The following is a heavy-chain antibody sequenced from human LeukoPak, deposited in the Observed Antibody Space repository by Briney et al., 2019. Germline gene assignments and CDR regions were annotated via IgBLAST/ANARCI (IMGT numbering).Heavy chain of an antibody. CDR2: IHTSGDT. V-gene: IGHV3-53*01. D-gene: IGHD3-9*01. J-gene: IGHJ5*02. Sequence: GGSLRLSCAASGLTGSHNYVSWVRQAPGKGLEWVSAIHTSGDTCYADSVKGRFTISRDTSKNTLYLQINGLRVEDTAVYYCFVSVDSTPWGQGTLAPV. CDR3: FVSVDSTP. CDR1: GLTGSHNY.